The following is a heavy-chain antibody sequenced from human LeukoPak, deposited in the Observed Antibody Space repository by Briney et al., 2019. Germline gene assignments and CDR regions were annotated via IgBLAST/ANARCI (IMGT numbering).Heavy chain of an antibody. CDR1: GFTFSSYA. CDR2: ISGSGDNT. CDR3: AKGSYYDSSGSFYFDY. D-gene: IGHD3-22*01. Sequence: GGSLRLSCAASGFTFSSYAMSWVRQAPGKGLEWVSGISGSGDNTYYADSVKGRFTISRDNSKNTLYVQVNSLGTEDTAAYYCAKGSYYDSSGSFYFDYWGQDTLVTVSS. J-gene: IGHJ4*02. V-gene: IGHV3-23*01.